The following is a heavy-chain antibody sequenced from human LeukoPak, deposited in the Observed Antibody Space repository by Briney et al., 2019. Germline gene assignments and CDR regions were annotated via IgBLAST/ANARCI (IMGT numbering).Heavy chain of an antibody. CDR2: ISSRFYNLK. CDR3: ARDRVNRAYCGDDCYSAAFDY. CDR1: GFSYSNYA. J-gene: IGHJ4*02. Sequence: PGGSLRLSCAAPGFSYSNYAKHWVRQAPDKGLEWVAVISSRFYNLKYYTDSVKGRFSISRDNAKNTLNLQMDSLRPEDTAVYYCARDRVNRAYCGDDCYSAAFDYWGQGTLVTVSS. D-gene: IGHD2-21*02. V-gene: IGHV3-30-3*01.